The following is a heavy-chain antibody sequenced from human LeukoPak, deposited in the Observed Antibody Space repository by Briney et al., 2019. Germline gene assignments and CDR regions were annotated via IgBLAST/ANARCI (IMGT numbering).Heavy chain of an antibody. J-gene: IGHJ4*02. V-gene: IGHV3-23*01. Sequence: QPGGSLRLSCAASGFTFSSYAMSWLRQAPGKGLEWVSAISGSGGSTYYADSVKGRITISRDNSKNTLYLQMNSLRAEDAAVYYCAKCDSSGWYVEDYWGQGTLVTVSS. CDR1: GFTFSSYA. D-gene: IGHD6-19*01. CDR2: ISGSGGST. CDR3: AKCDSSGWYVEDY.